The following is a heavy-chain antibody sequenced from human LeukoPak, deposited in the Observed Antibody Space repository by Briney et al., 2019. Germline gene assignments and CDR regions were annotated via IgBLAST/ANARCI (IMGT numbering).Heavy chain of an antibody. CDR3: ARGGRVYGGNPKYYFDY. CDR1: GYTFTGYY. CDR2: INPNSGGT. D-gene: IGHD4-23*01. Sequence: ASVKVSCKASGYTFTGYYMHWVRQAPGQGLEGVGWINPNSGGTNYAQKFQGRVTMTRDTSISTAYMELSRLRSDDTAVYYCARGGRVYGGNPKYYFDYWGQGTLVTVSS. J-gene: IGHJ4*02. V-gene: IGHV1-2*02.